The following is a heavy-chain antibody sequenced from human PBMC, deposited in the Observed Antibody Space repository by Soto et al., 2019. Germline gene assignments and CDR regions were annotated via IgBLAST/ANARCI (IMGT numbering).Heavy chain of an antibody. Sequence: SETLSLTCTVSGGSISSYYWSWIRQPPGKGLEWIGYIYYSGSTNYHPSVKSRVTISVDTSKNQFSLKLSSVTAADTAVYYCARVSGVRGVDGRDYYYYYMDVWGKGTTVTVSS. CDR1: GGSISSYY. CDR2: IYYSGST. D-gene: IGHD3-10*01. V-gene: IGHV4-59*01. CDR3: ARVSGVRGVDGRDYYYYYMDV. J-gene: IGHJ6*03.